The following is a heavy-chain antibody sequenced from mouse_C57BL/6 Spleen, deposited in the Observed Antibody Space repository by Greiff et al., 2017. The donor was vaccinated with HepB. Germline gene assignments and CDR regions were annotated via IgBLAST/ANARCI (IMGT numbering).Heavy chain of an antibody. V-gene: IGHV1-74*01. J-gene: IGHJ4*01. CDR1: GYTFTSYW. CDR2: IHPSDSDT. Sequence: QVQLQQPGAELVKPGASVKVSCKASGYTFTSYWMHWVKQRPGQGLEWIGRIHPSDSDTNYNQKFKGKATLTVDKSSSTAYMQLSSLTSEDSAVYYCAICSPAYYSNYDPMDYWGQGTSVTVSS. CDR3: AICSPAYYSNYDPMDY. D-gene: IGHD2-5*01.